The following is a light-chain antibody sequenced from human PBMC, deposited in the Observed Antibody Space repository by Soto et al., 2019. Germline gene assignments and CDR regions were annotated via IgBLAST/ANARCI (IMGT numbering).Light chain of an antibody. J-gene: IGKJ1*01. CDR2: GTS. CDR1: QSVFSS. CDR3: QQYGWT. Sequence: ETVMTQSPATLSVSPGERAPLSCRASQSVFSSLAWYQHKPGQAPSLLIYGTSSRAAGIPDRCSGSGSGKDFTLTISRLEPEDFSMYYCQQYGWTFGQGTKVDIK. V-gene: IGKV3-20*01.